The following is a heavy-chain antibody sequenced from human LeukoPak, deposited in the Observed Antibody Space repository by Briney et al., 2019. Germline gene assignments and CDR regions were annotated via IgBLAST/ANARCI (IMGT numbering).Heavy chain of an antibody. Sequence: SETLSLTCAVYGGSFSGYYWSWIRQPPGKGLEWIGEINHSGSTNYNPSLKSRVTISVDTSKNQFSLKLSSVTAADTAVYYCARGGGNLGYYYYMDVWGKGTTVTISS. CDR2: INHSGST. J-gene: IGHJ6*03. V-gene: IGHV4-34*01. CDR1: GGSFSGYY. D-gene: IGHD4-23*01. CDR3: ARGGGNLGYYYYMDV.